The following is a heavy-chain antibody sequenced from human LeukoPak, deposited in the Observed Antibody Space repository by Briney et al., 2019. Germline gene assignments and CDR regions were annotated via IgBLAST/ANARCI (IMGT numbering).Heavy chain of an antibody. CDR3: ARELRRSWYNWFGP. J-gene: IGHJ5*02. D-gene: IGHD6-13*01. V-gene: IGHV4-31*03. CDR2: IYYSGST. CDR1: GGSISSGGYY. Sequence: SETLSLTCTVSGGSISSGGYYWSWIRQHPGKGLEWIGYIYYSGSTYYNPSLKSRVTISVDTSKNQFSLKLSSVTAADTAVYYCARELRRSWYNWFGPWGQGTLVTVYS.